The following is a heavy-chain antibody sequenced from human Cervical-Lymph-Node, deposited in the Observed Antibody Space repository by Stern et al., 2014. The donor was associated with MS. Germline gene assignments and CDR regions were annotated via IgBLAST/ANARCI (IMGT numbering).Heavy chain of an antibody. Sequence: VQLLESGPGLVKPSETLSLTCTVSGGSINTNNYYWGWIRQPPGKGLEWIGNIYSSGSTFYSPSLKSRVTMSVDTSKNQFSLKLSSVTAADTAVYYCARTGDDFGDYSLSYWGQGTLVTVSS. CDR2: IYSSGST. V-gene: IGHV4-39*01. CDR1: GGSINTNNYY. CDR3: ARTGDDFGDYSLSY. J-gene: IGHJ4*02. D-gene: IGHD4-17*01.